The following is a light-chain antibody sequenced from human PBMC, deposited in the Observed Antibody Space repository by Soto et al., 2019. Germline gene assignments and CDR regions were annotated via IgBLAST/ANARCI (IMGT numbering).Light chain of an antibody. J-gene: IGKJ1*01. CDR3: QQSYSTPRT. Sequence: DIQMTQSPSSLSAAVGGRVTITCRASQSLSRYLNWYQQKPGKAPKVLIYAASSLQSGVPSRFSGSGSGTAVTLTISSLQPEDFATYYCQQSYSTPRTFGQGTKVEIK. CDR2: AAS. V-gene: IGKV1-39*01. CDR1: QSLSRY.